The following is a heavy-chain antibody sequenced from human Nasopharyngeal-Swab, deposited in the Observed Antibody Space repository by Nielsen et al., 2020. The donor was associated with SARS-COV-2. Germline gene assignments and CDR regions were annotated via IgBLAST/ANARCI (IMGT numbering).Heavy chain of an antibody. CDR1: GFTFSSYA. V-gene: IGHV3-23*01. J-gene: IGHJ4*02. D-gene: IGHD6-13*01. Sequence: GESLKISCAASGFTFSSYAMSWVRQAPGNGLEWVSAISGSGGSTYYADSVKGRFTISRDNSKNTLYLQMNSLRAEDTAVYYCIAAAGTGSFDYWGQGTLVTVSS. CDR3: IAAAGTGSFDY. CDR2: ISGSGGST.